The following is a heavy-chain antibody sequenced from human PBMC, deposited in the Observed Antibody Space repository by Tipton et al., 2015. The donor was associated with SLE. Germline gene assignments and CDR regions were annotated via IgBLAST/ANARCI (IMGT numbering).Heavy chain of an antibody. Sequence: TLSLTCAVYGGSISSGGYYWSWIRQPAGKGLEWIGRIYTSGSTNYNPSLKSRVTMSVDTSKNQFSLKLSSVTAADTAVYYCARAVLVRGGAFDIWGQGTMVTVSS. CDR3: ARAVLVRGGAFDI. CDR2: IYTSGST. D-gene: IGHD3-10*01. J-gene: IGHJ3*02. V-gene: IGHV4-61*02. CDR1: GGSISSGGYY.